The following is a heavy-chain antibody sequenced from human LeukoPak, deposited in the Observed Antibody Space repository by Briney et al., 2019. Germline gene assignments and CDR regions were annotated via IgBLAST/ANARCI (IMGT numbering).Heavy chain of an antibody. V-gene: IGHV5-51*01. J-gene: IGHJ4*02. CDR2: IYPGDSDS. CDR3: ARGDSSGWYFFDS. D-gene: IGHD6-19*01. CDR1: GYSFINYW. Sequence: PGESLKISCKSFGYSFINYWIGWVRQMPGKGLEWMCIIYPGDSDSRYSPSFQGQVTISADKSISTAYLQWSSLKASDTAMYYCARGDSSGWYFFDSWGQGTLVTVSS.